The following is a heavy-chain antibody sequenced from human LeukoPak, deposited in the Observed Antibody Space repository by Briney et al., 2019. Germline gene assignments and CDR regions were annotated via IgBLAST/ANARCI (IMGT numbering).Heavy chain of an antibody. CDR3: AKGVGAAGTWYFDY. J-gene: IGHJ4*02. D-gene: IGHD6-13*01. CDR2: ISGSGGST. CDR1: GFTFSSYA. V-gene: IGHV3-23*01. Sequence: PGGSLRLSCAASGFTFSSYATSWVRQAPGGGLEWVSAISGSGGSTYYADSVKGRFTISRDNSKNTLYLQMNSLRAEDTAVYYCAKGVGAAGTWYFDYWGQGTLVTVSS.